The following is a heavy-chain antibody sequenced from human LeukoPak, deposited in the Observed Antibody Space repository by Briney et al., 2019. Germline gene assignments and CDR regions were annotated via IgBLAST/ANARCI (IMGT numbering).Heavy chain of an antibody. CDR1: GYTFTGHF. V-gene: IGHV1-2*02. Sequence: ASVKVSCKASGYTFTGHFMHWVRQTPGQGLEWVGWISPNSGATNYAVRLQGRISITSDTSSSTAYMELSRLRPADTAVYYCARGSQANWNDFGWFDPWGQGTLVTVS. D-gene: IGHD1-1*01. CDR2: ISPNSGAT. J-gene: IGHJ5*02. CDR3: ARGSQANWNDFGWFDP.